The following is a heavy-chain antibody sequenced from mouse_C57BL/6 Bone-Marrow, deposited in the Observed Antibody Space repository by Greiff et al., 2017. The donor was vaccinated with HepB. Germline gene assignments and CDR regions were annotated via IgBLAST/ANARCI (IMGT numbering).Heavy chain of an antibody. CDR1: GFTFSSYA. CDR3: ARDYYDPPTMDY. CDR2: ISAGGSYT. V-gene: IGHV5-4*01. Sequence: EVNVVESGGGLVKPGGSLKLSCAASGFTFSSYAMSWVRQTPEKRLEWVVTISAGGSYTYYPDNVKGRSTMSRDNAKNTLYLQMSHLTSEDTAMYYCARDYYDPPTMDYWGQGTSVTVSS. D-gene: IGHD1-1*01. J-gene: IGHJ4*01.